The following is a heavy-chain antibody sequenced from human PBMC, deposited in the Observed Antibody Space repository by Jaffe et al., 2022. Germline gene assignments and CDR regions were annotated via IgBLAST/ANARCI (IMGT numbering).Heavy chain of an antibody. D-gene: IGHD3-22*01. Sequence: EVQLVESGGGLVQPGRSLRLSCTASGFTFGDYAMSWVRQAPGKGLEWVGFIRSKAYGGTTEYAASVKGRFTISRDDSKSIAYLQMNSLKTEDTAVYYCTRADRGYYDSYYFDYWGQGTLVTVSS. CDR1: GFTFGDYA. CDR2: IRSKAYGGTT. CDR3: TRADRGYYDSYYFDY. V-gene: IGHV3-49*04. J-gene: IGHJ4*02.